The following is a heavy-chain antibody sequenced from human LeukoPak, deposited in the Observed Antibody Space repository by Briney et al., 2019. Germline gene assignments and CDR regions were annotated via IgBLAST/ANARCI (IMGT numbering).Heavy chain of an antibody. D-gene: IGHD2-8*01. CDR2: IYASGNT. Sequence: SETLSLTCAVSGGSISNFYWSWIRQPAGRGLEWIGRIYASGNTNYNPSLKSRVALSLDTSKNQVSLKVISVTAADTAVYYCARGILGNCTPTTCLETYYFDTWGQGALVTVSS. CDR1: GGSISNFY. V-gene: IGHV4-4*07. CDR3: ARGILGNCTPTTCLETYYFDT. J-gene: IGHJ4*02.